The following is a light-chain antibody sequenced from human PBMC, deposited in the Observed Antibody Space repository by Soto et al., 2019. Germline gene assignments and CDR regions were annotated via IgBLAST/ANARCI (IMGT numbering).Light chain of an antibody. CDR3: QQISSFPPT. CDR1: RNIKTS. Sequence: DIRMTESPSSVSGSVGDRVTIACRASRNIKTSLAWYQQRPGKGPELLIYDASTFESGVPSRISGSGSGTEFTLTISRLQPEDFATFYCQQISSFPPTFGGGPKV. CDR2: DAS. J-gene: IGKJ4*01. V-gene: IGKV1-12*01.